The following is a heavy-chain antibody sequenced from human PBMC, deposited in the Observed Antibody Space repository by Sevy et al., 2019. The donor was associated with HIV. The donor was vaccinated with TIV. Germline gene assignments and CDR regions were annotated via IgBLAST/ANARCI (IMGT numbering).Heavy chain of an antibody. Sequence: GGSLRLSCAASGFTFSSYAMSWVRQAPGKGLEWVSAISGSGGSTYYANSVKGRFTISRDNSKNTLYLQMNSLRAEDTAVYYCVKKVLRYFDWLSTHFDYWGQGTLVTVSS. CDR1: GFTFSSYA. D-gene: IGHD3-9*01. CDR3: VKKVLRYFDWLSTHFDY. J-gene: IGHJ4*02. CDR2: ISGSGGST. V-gene: IGHV3-23*01.